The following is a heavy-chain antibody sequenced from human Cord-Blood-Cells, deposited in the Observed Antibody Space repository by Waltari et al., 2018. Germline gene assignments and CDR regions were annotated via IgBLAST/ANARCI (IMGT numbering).Heavy chain of an antibody. D-gene: IGHD1-26*01. CDR2: IYWTDDK. CDR1: GFSLSTSGVG. V-gene: IGHV2-5*01. Sequence: QITLTESGPTLVKPTQTLTLTCPFSGFSLSTSGVGVGCIRQPPGKALEWLALIYWTDDKRYSPSLKSRLTITKDTSKNQVVLTMTNMDPVDTATYYCAHRNRVGPPEYWGQGTLVTVSS. J-gene: IGHJ4*02. CDR3: AHRNRVGPPEY.